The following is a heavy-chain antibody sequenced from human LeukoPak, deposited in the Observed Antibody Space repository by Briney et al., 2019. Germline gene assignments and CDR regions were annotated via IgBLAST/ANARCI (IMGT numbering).Heavy chain of an antibody. V-gene: IGHV1-18*01. D-gene: IGHD2-2*03. CDR1: GYTFTNYY. CDR3: ARWISPYYFDH. Sequence: ASVKVSCKTSGYTFTNYYVAWVRQAPGQGLEWMGWISTFNGDAHYAQNLQGRVTLTTDTSTNTAYMELRSLRSDDTAVHFCARWISPYYFDHWGQGTLVTVSS. CDR2: ISTFNGDA. J-gene: IGHJ4*02.